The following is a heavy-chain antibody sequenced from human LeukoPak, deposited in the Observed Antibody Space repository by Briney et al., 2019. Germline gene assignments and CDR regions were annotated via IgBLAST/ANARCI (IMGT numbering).Heavy chain of an antibody. J-gene: IGHJ4*02. V-gene: IGHV1-8*01. Sequence: GASVKVSCKASGYTFTSDINWVRQATGQGLEWMGWMNPNSGNTDYAQKFQGRVIMTRDTSISTAYMELRSLRFEGTAVYYCARGAVSPDCNGGSCYTFDYLGQGTLVIVSS. CDR3: ARGAVSPDCNGGSCYTFDY. CDR1: GYTFTSD. D-gene: IGHD2-15*01. CDR2: MNPNSGNT.